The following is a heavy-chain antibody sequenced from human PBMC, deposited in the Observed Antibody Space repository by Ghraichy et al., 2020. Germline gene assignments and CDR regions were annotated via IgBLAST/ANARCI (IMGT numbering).Heavy chain of an antibody. CDR1: GFTFSTYT. D-gene: IGHD6-19*01. J-gene: IGHJ4*02. V-gene: IGHV3-23*01. CDR2: ISGTDSRT. CDR3: ARDLGSGWYFDY. Sequence: GGSLRLSCAASGFTFSTYTMAWIRQAPGKGLEWVSSISGTDSRTYYADSVKGRFTISRDNSKSTLYLQMNSLRAEDTAVYYCARDLGSGWYFDYWGQGTLVTVSS.